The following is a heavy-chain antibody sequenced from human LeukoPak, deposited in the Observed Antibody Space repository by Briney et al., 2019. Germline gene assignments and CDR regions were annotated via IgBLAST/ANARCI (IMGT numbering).Heavy chain of an antibody. Sequence: ASVKVSCKASGYTFTGYYMHWVRQAPGQGLEWMGWINPNSGGTNYAQKFQGWVTMTRDTSISTAYMELSRLRSDDTAVYYCARGYGGNVRHFDYWGQGTLVTVSS. J-gene: IGHJ4*02. CDR3: ARGYGGNVRHFDY. V-gene: IGHV1-2*04. D-gene: IGHD4-23*01. CDR2: INPNSGGT. CDR1: GYTFTGYY.